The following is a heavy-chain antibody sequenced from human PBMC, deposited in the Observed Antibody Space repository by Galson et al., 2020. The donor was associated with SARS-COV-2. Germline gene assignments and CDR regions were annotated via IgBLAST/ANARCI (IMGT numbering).Heavy chain of an antibody. CDR3: AKDSSPYSKGWYLGRSGMDV. J-gene: IGHJ6*02. Sequence: GGSLRLSCAASGFTFSSYGMHWVRQAPGKGLEWVTLIWSDGSNKDYADSVMGRFTISRDNSKNTLYLQMNSLRAEDTAVYYCAKDSSPYSKGWYLGRSGMDVWGQGTTVTVSS. CDR1: GFTFSSYG. D-gene: IGHD6-19*01. V-gene: IGHV3-33*06. CDR2: IWSDGSNK.